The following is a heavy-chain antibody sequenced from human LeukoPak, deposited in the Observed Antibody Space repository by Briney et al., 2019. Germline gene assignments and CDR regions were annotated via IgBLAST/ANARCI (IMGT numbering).Heavy chain of an antibody. CDR3: ARDPLDISRWANAFDI. CDR2: ISYNGNQ. Sequence: GGSLRLSCTASGFTFANYGFHWVRQAPVKALEWVAFISYNGNQKYGDSVKGRFTISRDNSKNTLYLQMNGLRPEDTAVYYCARDPLDISRWANAFDIWGQGTMVTVSS. CDR1: GFTFANYG. J-gene: IGHJ3*02. V-gene: IGHV3-30-3*01. D-gene: IGHD2-2*03.